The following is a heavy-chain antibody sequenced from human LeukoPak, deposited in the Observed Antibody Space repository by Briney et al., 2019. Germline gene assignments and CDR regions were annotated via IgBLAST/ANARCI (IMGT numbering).Heavy chain of an antibody. D-gene: IGHD2-15*01. CDR3: ARGLSAIVY. V-gene: IGHV4-34*01. CDR1: GGSFSGYY. J-gene: IGHJ4*02. CDR2: INHSGST. Sequence: PSETLSLTCAVYGGSFSGYYWSWIRQPPGKGLEWVGEINHSGSTNYNPSLKSRVTISVDTSKNQFSLKLSSVTAADTAVYYCARGLSAIVYWGQGTLVTVSS.